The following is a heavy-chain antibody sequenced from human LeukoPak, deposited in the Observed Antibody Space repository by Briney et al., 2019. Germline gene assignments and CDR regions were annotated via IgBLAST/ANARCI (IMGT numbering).Heavy chain of an antibody. CDR3: ARGADSSGYYSNFYFDY. Sequence: LETLSLTCTVSGGSISSYYWNWIRQPPGKGLEWIGYIYYSGSTHYNPSLKSRVTISVDTSKNQFSLKLSSVTAADTAVYYCARGADSSGYYSNFYFDYWGQGTLVTVSS. CDR1: GGSISSYY. J-gene: IGHJ4*02. V-gene: IGHV4-59*01. D-gene: IGHD3-22*01. CDR2: IYYSGST.